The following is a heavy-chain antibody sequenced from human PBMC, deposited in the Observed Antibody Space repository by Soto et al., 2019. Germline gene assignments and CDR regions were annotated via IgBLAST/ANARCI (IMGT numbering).Heavy chain of an antibody. Sequence: QVQLVESGGGVVQPGRSLRLSCAASGFTFSSYGMHWVRQAPGKGLEWVAVISYDGSNKYYADSVKGRFTISRDNSKNTLYLQMNSLRAEDTAVYYCANPYGGNFGGFDYWGQGTLVTVSS. CDR3: ANPYGGNFGGFDY. D-gene: IGHD4-17*01. CDR2: ISYDGSNK. CDR1: GFTFSSYG. V-gene: IGHV3-30*18. J-gene: IGHJ4*02.